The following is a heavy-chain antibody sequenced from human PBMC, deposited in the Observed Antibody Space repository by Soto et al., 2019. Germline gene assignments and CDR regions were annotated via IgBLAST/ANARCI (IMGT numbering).Heavy chain of an antibody. CDR1: GFTFSSYA. CDR2: ISGSGGST. J-gene: IGHJ4*02. V-gene: IGHV3-23*01. CDR3: AKDNIVVVTAAEGGFDY. D-gene: IGHD2-21*02. Sequence: HPGGSLRLSCAASGFTFSSYAMSWVRQAPGKGLEWVSAISGSGGSTYYADSVKGRLTISRDNSKNTLYLQMNSLRAEDTAVYYCAKDNIVVVTAAEGGFDYWGQGTLVTVSS.